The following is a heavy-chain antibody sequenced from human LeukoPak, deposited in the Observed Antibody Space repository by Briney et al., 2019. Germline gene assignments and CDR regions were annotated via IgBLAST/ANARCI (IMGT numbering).Heavy chain of an antibody. D-gene: IGHD3-10*02. CDR1: GFTFSSYG. Sequence: LSGGSLRLSCAASGFTFSSYGMHWVRQAPGKGLEWVAFLRFDGNYRFYADSVRGRFAISRDNSKNTLSLQMSSLTTEDTAMYYCAKDGFLSVREDITTPLYYFDTWGQGTLVTVSS. CDR2: LRFDGNYR. J-gene: IGHJ4*02. CDR3: AKDGFLSVREDITTPLYYFDT. V-gene: IGHV3-30*02.